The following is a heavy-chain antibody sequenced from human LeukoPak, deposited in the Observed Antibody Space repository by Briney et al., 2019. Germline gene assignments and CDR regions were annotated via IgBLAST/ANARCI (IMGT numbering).Heavy chain of an antibody. J-gene: IGHJ5*02. CDR3: ARRRSGDWFDP. CDR2: IYDSGST. D-gene: IGHD1-26*01. CDR1: GGSISSSSYY. Sequence: PSETLSLTCTVSGGSISSSSYYWGWLRQPPGKGLEWIGSIYDSGSTYYNPSLKSRVTISADTSKKQFSLKLSSVTAADTAVYYCARRRSGDWFDPWGQGTLVTVSS. V-gene: IGHV4-39*01.